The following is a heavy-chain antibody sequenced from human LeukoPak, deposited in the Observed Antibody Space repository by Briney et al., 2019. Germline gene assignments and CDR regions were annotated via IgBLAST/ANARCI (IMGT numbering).Heavy chain of an antibody. V-gene: IGHV3-74*01. CDR1: GFTFSSYW. D-gene: IGHD6-13*01. CDR3: AKGSAAGTFWYFDL. Sequence: GGSLRLSSAASGFTFSSYWMHWVRQLPGKGLVWVSRINSDASSTSYADSVKGRFTISRDNAKNSLYLQMNSLRAEDTALYYCAKGSAAGTFWYFDLWGRGTLVTVSS. J-gene: IGHJ2*01. CDR2: INSDASST.